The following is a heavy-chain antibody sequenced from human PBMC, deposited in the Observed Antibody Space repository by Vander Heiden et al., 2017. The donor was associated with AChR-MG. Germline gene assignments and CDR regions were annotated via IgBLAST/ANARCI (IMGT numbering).Heavy chain of an antibody. D-gene: IGHD5-12*01. Sequence: QVQLVQSGAEVKKPGASVKVSCQASGYTFTSYYMHWVRQAPGQGLEWMGIINPSGGSTSYAQKFQGRVTMTRDTSTSTVYMELSSLRSEDTAVYYCARDSRWLQLQGAYYFDYWGQGTLVTVSS. CDR3: ARDSRWLQLQGAYYFDY. CDR1: GYTFTSYY. V-gene: IGHV1-46*01. CDR2: INPSGGST. J-gene: IGHJ4*02.